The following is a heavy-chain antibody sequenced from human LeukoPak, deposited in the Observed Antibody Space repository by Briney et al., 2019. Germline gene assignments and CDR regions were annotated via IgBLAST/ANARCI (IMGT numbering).Heavy chain of an antibody. V-gene: IGHV3-30*02. CDR2: IRYDGSNK. J-gene: IGHJ6*03. D-gene: IGHD2-2*01. CDR3: AKDPRDIVVVPAAMTHYYYYYMGV. Sequence: GGSLRLSCAASGFTFSSYGMHWVRQAPGKGLEWVAFIRYDGSNKYYADSVKGRFTISRDNSKNTLYLQMNSLRAEDTAVYYCAKDPRDIVVVPAAMTHYYYYYMGVWGKGTTVTVSS. CDR1: GFTFSSYG.